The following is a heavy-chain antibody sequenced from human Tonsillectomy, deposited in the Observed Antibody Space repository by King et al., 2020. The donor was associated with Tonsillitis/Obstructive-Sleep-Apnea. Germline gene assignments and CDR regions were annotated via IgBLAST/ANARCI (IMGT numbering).Heavy chain of an antibody. CDR2: IYYSGNT. D-gene: IGHD1-1*01. CDR3: EREKVRGTPATMDV. V-gene: IGHV4-59*01. Sequence: LQLQESGPGLVKPSETLSLTCTVSGGSISSYYWSWIRQPPGKGLEWVGYIYYSGNTNYNPSLKSRVTISVDTSKNQFSLKLNSVTAADTAVYYCEREKVRGTPATMDVWGKGTTVTVSS. CDR1: GGSISSYY. J-gene: IGHJ6*03.